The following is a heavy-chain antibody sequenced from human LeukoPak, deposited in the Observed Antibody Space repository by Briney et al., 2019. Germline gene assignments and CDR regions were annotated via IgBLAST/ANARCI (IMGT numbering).Heavy chain of an antibody. V-gene: IGHV4-59*01. CDR1: GGSFSGYY. J-gene: IGHJ4*02. Sequence: SETLSLTCAVYGGSFSGYYWSWIRQPPGKGLEWIGYIYYSGSTNYSPSLKSRVTMSVDTSKNQFSLKLSSVTAADTAVYYCARDLTSWFVGGLAYWGQGTLVTVSS. D-gene: IGHD2-2*01. CDR3: ARDLTSWFVGGLAY. CDR2: IYYSGST.